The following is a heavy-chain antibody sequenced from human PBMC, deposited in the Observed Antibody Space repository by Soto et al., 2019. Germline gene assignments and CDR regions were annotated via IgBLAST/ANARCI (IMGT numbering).Heavy chain of an antibody. CDR1: GDSISSGDYY. CDR2: IYYSGST. J-gene: IGHJ5*02. D-gene: IGHD4-4*01. CDR3: ARSHVRSHSDFTYNWFDL. Sequence: SETLSLTCTVSGDSISSGDYYWNWIRQHPGKGLEWIAYIYYSGSTYYNPSLESRLTISVDTSENKFSLELRSLTAADTAVYYCARSHVRSHSDFTYNWFDLWGQGALVTVSS. V-gene: IGHV4-31*02.